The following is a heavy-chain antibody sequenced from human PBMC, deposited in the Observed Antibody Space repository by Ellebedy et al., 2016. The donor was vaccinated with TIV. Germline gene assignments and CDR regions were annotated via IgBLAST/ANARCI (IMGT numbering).Heavy chain of an antibody. D-gene: IGHD2-21*02. CDR3: ARGVVMVTAAPYHFDY. V-gene: IGHV4-30-4*02. CDR1: GRSISSDDYH. CDR2: ISHSGST. J-gene: IGHJ4*02. Sequence: SETLSLTCTVSGRSISSDDYHWSWIRQPPGKGLEWIGYISHSGSTYYSPSLKSRLTISIDTSKNQFSLSLTSVTAADTAVYYCARGVVMVTAAPYHFDYWGQGTLVAVSS.